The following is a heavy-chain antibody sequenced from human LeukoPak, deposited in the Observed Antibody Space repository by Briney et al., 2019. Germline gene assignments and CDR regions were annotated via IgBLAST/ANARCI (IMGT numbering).Heavy chain of an antibody. CDR3: AKRGGTTGTQAHLDY. D-gene: IGHD1-1*01. Sequence: GGSLRLSCAASGFTFSSYAMSWVRQAPGKGLEWVSAISGSGGSTYYADSVKGRFTISRDNSKNTLYLQMNSLRAEDTAIYYCAKRGGTTGTQAHLDYWGQGTLVTVSS. J-gene: IGHJ4*02. CDR1: GFTFSSYA. CDR2: ISGSGGST. V-gene: IGHV3-23*01.